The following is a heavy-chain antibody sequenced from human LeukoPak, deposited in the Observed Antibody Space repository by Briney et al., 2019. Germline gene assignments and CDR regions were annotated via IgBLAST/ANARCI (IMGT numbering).Heavy chain of an antibody. V-gene: IGHV3-7*02. D-gene: IGHD1-14*01. Sequence: GGSLRLSCAASGFTLSSYWMNWVRQAPGKGLEWVANIKQDGSEKYYVASVKGRFTISRDNANNALYLQMSSLRAEDTAVYYCASGTGRIPNAYWGLGTLVTVSS. J-gene: IGHJ4*02. CDR3: ASGTGRIPNAY. CDR1: GFTLSSYW. CDR2: IKQDGSEK.